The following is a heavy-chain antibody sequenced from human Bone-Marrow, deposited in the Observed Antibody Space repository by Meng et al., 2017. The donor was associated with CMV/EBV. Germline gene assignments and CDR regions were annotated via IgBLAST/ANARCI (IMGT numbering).Heavy chain of an antibody. J-gene: IGHJ6*02. V-gene: IGHV3-48*04. CDR2: ISSSSSTI. Sequence: GGSLRLSCAASGFTFSSYSMNWVRQAPGKGLEWVSYISSSSSTIYYADSVKGRFTISRDNAKNSLYLQMNSLRAEDTAVYYCARPYDFWSGYLNGMDGWGQGTTVTVSS. CDR3: ARPYDFWSGYLNGMDG. CDR1: GFTFSSYS. D-gene: IGHD3-3*01.